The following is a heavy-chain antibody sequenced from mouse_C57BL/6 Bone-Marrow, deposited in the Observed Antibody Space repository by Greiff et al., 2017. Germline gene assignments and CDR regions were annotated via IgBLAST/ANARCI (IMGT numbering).Heavy chain of an antibody. Sequence: VKLKESGPGLVQPSQSLSITCTVSGFSLTSYGVHWVRQSPGKGLEWLGVIWSGGSTDYNAAFISRLSISKDNSKSQVFFKMNSLQADDTAIYYCARKGEFLYYYAMDYWGQGTSVTVSS. D-gene: IGHD6-5*01. CDR1: GFSLTSYG. CDR2: IWSGGST. CDR3: ARKGEFLYYYAMDY. J-gene: IGHJ4*01. V-gene: IGHV2-2*01.